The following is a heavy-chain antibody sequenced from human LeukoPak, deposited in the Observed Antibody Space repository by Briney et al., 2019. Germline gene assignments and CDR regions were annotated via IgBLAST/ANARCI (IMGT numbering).Heavy chain of an antibody. J-gene: IGHJ4*02. V-gene: IGHV4-39*01. CDR2: IYYSGST. CDR1: GGSISSSSYY. CDR3: ARQGPRGATTFFDY. Sequence: SETLSLTCTVSGGSISSSSYYWGWIRQPPGKGLEWIGSIYYSGSTYYNPSLKSRVTISVGTSKNQFSLKLSSVTAADTAVYYCARQGPRGATTFFDYWGQGTLVTVSS. D-gene: IGHD1-26*01.